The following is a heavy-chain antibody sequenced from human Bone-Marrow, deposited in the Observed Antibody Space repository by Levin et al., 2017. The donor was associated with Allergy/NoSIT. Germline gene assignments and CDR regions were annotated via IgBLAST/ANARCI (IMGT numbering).Heavy chain of an antibody. CDR1: GFIFSNYA. D-gene: IGHD3-22*01. CDR2: ISGSGGNT. CDR3: AGYDTSAYHSPFDY. V-gene: IGHV3-23*01. J-gene: IGHJ4*02. Sequence: GESLKISCAASGFIFSNYAMNWVRQAPGMGLEWVSQISGSGGNTHYADSVKGRFTFSRDNSKNTLYLQMNSLRAEDTAVYYCAGYDTSAYHSPFDYWGQGTLVTVSS.